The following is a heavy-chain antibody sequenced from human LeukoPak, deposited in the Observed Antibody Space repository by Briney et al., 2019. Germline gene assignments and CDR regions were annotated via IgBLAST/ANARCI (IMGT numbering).Heavy chain of an antibody. CDR3: AKGTAVGD. V-gene: IGHV3-23*01. J-gene: IGHJ4*02. Sequence: GGSLRLSCAASGFTFSSYAMCWVRQAPGKGLELVSGISGSGGSTHYSDSVKGRFTISRDNSRNTLYLQMTSLRAEDTAVYYCAKGTAVGDWGRGTLVTVSS. D-gene: IGHD4-23*01. CDR2: ISGSGGST. CDR1: GFTFSSYA.